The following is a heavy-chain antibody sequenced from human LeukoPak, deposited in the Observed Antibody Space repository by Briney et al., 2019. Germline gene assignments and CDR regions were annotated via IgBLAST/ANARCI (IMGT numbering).Heavy chain of an antibody. D-gene: IGHD3-16*01. CDR2: IKQDGSEK. Sequence: GGPLRLSCAASGFTFSSYWMSWVRQAPGKGLEWVANIKQDGSEKYYVDSVKGRFTISRDNAKNSLYLQMNSLRAEDTAAYYCARDKIMGASLFDYWGQGSLVTVSS. CDR1: GFTFSSYW. CDR3: ARDKIMGASLFDY. J-gene: IGHJ4*02. V-gene: IGHV3-7*01.